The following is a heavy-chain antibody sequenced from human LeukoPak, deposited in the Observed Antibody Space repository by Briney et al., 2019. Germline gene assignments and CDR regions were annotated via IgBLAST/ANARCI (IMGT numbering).Heavy chain of an antibody. J-gene: IGHJ5*02. CDR2: FDPEDGET. D-gene: IGHD6-19*01. V-gene: IGHV1-24*01. CDR3: ATVPLAVAGSNWFDP. CDR1: GYTLTELS. Sequence: ASVKVSCKVSGYTLTELSMHWVRQAPGKGLEWMGGFDPEDGETIYAQKFQGRVTMTEDTSTDTAYMELSSLRSEDTAVYYCATVPLAVAGSNWFDPWGQGTLVTVSS.